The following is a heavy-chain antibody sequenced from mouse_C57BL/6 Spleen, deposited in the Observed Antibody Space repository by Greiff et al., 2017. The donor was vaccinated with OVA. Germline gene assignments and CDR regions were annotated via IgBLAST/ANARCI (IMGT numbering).Heavy chain of an antibody. CDR1: GFTFSSYA. CDR2: ISDGGSYT. Sequence: EVKLMESGGGLVKPGGSLKLSCAASGFTFSSYAMSWVRQTPEKRLEWVATISDGGSYTYYPDNVKGRFTISRDNAKNNLYLQMSHLKSEDTAMYYCARVDYEAWFAYWGQGTLVTVSA. V-gene: IGHV5-4*03. CDR3: ARVDYEAWFAY. D-gene: IGHD2-4*01. J-gene: IGHJ3*01.